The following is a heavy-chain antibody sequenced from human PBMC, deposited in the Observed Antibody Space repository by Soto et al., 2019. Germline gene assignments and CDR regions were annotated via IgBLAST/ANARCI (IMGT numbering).Heavy chain of an antibody. CDR2: ISAYNGNT. CDR3: ARAVAVPADFDY. D-gene: IGHD6-19*01. V-gene: IGHV1-18*01. CDR1: GYTFTSYG. Sequence: ASVKVSCKASGYTFTSYGISWVRQAPGQGLEWMGWISAYNGNTNYSQKFQGRVTITTDTSASTAYMELSSLRSDDTAVYYCARAVAVPADFDYWGQGTLVTVSS. J-gene: IGHJ4*02.